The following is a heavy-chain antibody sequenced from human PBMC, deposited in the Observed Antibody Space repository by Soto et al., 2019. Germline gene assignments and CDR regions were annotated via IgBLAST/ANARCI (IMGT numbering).Heavy chain of an antibody. D-gene: IGHD3-3*02. J-gene: IGHJ6*02. CDR2: VFSSGST. CDR1: GGAISSYY. Sequence: SETLSLTCSVPGGAISSYYWSWVRQPAGKGLEWIGRVFSSGSTNYNASLKSRVTMSIDTSQNEVSLTLRSVTAADTGVYYCARVAFSYFGMDVWGPGTTVTVSS. CDR3: ARVAFSYFGMDV. V-gene: IGHV4-4*07.